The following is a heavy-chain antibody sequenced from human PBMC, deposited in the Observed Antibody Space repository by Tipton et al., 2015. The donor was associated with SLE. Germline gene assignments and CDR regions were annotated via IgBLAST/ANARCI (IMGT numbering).Heavy chain of an antibody. Sequence: LRLSCAVYGGSFSGYYWSWIRQPPGKGLEWIGEINHSGSTNYNPSLKSRVTISVDTSKNQFSLKLSSVTAADTAVYYCARLPSIAAAGTGYWGQGTLVTVSS. V-gene: IGHV4-34*01. J-gene: IGHJ4*02. CDR2: INHSGST. D-gene: IGHD6-13*01. CDR3: ARLPSIAAAGTGY. CDR1: GGSFSGYY.